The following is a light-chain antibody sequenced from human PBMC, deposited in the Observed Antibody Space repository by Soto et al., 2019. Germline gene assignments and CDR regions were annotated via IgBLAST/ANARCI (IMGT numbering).Light chain of an antibody. CDR2: DAS. CDR1: QSISSW. J-gene: IGKJ1*01. V-gene: IGKV1-5*01. Sequence: DIQMTQSPSTLSASVGDRVTITCRASQSISSWLAWYQQQPGKAPKLLIYDASSLESGVPSRFGGSGSGTEFTLTVSSLQPDDFASYHCQHYNSYPWTFGQGTKVEIK. CDR3: QHYNSYPWT.